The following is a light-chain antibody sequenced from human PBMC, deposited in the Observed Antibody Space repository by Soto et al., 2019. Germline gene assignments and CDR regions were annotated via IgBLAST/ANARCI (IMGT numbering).Light chain of an antibody. Sequence: QAVVAQEPSLTVSPGETVTLTCGSSTGVVTSTHYPYWFQQKPGQAPRTLIYDTNNKHSWTPARSSGSLLGGKAALTLSGARPEDEAEYHCLLVYGNTWVFGGGTKLTVL. CDR2: DTN. V-gene: IGLV7-46*01. CDR3: LLVYGNTWV. J-gene: IGLJ3*02. CDR1: TGVVTSTHY.